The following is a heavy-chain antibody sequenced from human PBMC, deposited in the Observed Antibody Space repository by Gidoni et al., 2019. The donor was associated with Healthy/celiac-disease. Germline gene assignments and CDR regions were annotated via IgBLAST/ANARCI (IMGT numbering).Heavy chain of an antibody. J-gene: IGHJ4*02. V-gene: IGHV3-21*01. Sequence: EVQLVESGGGLVKPGGSLRLSCAAYGFTFSSYSLKWVRKAPGKGLEWVSSISSSSSYIYYADSVKGRFTISRDNAKNSLYLQMNSLRAEDTAVYYCARDFLSGSYVYWGQGTLVTVSS. CDR1: GFTFSSYS. D-gene: IGHD1-26*01. CDR3: ARDFLSGSYVY. CDR2: ISSSSSYI.